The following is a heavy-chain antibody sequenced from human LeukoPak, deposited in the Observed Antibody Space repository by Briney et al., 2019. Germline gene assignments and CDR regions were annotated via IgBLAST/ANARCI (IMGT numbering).Heavy chain of an antibody. Sequence: GRSLRLSCAASGFTFSSYEMNWVRQAPGKGLGWVSYISSSGSTIYYADSVKGRFTISRDNAKNSLYLQMNSLRAEDTAVYYCARDRNDIFDYWGQGTLVTVSS. CDR1: GFTFSSYE. J-gene: IGHJ4*02. V-gene: IGHV3-48*03. CDR2: ISSSGSTI. CDR3: ARDRNDIFDY. D-gene: IGHD3-9*01.